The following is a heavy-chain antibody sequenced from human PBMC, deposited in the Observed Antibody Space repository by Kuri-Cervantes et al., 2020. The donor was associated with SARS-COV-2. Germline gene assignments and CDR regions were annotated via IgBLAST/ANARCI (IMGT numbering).Heavy chain of an antibody. Sequence: GGSLRLSCKASGYTFTGYYMHWVRQAPGQGFEWRGWINPNSGGTNYAQKFQGRVTITRNPSISTAYMELSSLRSEDTAVYYCARGVGSSWYVDDAFDIWGQGTMVTVSS. CDR1: GYTFTGYY. D-gene: IGHD6-13*01. J-gene: IGHJ3*02. CDR3: ARGVGSSWYVDDAFDI. CDR2: INPNSGGT. V-gene: IGHV1-2*02.